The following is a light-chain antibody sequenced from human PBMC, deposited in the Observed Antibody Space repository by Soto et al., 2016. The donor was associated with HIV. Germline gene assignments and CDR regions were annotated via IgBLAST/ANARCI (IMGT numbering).Light chain of an antibody. CDR2: KTS. CDR1: QSVSVW. V-gene: IGKV1-5*03. Sequence: IQMTQFPSTLSASIGDRVTITCRASQSVSVWLAWYQQKPGKPPNLLIFKTSTLEIGVPSRFSGSGSGTDFTLTLSSVQPDDVGTYYCQQYNTVPWTFGQGTKLEMK. J-gene: IGKJ1*01. CDR3: QQYNTVPWT.